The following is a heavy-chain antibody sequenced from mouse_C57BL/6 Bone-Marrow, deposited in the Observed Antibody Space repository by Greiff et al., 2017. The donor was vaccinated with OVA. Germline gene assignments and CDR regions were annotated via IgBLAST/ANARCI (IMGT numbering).Heavy chain of an antibody. Sequence: QVQLQQSGAELVKPGASVKLSCKASGYTFTSYWMHWVKQRPGQGLEWIGMIHPNSGSTNYNEKFKSKATLTVDKSSSTAYMQLSSLTSEDSAVYYCARGETAQATAYWGQGTLVTVSA. V-gene: IGHV1-64*01. CDR1: GYTFTSYW. D-gene: IGHD3-2*02. J-gene: IGHJ3*01. CDR2: IHPNSGST. CDR3: ARGETAQATAY.